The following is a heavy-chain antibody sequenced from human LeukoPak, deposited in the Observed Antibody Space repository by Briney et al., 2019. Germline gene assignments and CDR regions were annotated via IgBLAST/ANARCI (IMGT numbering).Heavy chain of an antibody. D-gene: IGHD2-15*01. CDR3: AKDRYCGGGTCYWSYFDY. CDR1: GFTFRTYA. Sequence: GGSLRLSCAASGFTFRTYAMIWVRQAPGKGLEWVSAISGGGGSTYYADSVKGRFTISRDNSKNTLYLQMNTLRAEDTAVYYCAKDRYCGGGTCYWSYFDYWGQGTLVTVSS. V-gene: IGHV3-23*01. J-gene: IGHJ4*02. CDR2: ISGGGGST.